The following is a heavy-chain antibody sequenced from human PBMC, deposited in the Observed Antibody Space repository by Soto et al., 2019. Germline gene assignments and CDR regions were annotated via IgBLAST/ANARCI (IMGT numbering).Heavy chain of an antibody. CDR1: GFTFSTYT. CDR2: VSQDGTA. J-gene: IGHJ4*02. CDR3: AKDMRPDGVWDFDY. V-gene: IGHV3-23*01. D-gene: IGHD4-17*01. Sequence: PGGSLRLSCAASGFTFSTYTMAWVRQAPGRGPEWVAGVSQDGTAHYADSVKGRFAISRDNSRDTVYLQMITLRGEDTAVYYCAKDMRPDGVWDFDYWGQGTLVPVYS.